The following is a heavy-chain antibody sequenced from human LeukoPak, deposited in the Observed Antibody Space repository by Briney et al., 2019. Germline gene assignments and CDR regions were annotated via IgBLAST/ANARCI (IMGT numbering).Heavy chain of an antibody. CDR2: IYTSGST. CDR3: ARSTPYDYVWGSYRPDDAFDI. CDR1: AGSISSHF. J-gene: IGHJ3*02. Sequence: PSETLSLTCTVSAGSISSHFWSWIRQPAGKGLEWIGHIYTSGSTNYNPSFKSRVTMSVDTSKNQFSLKLSSVTAADTAVYYCARSTPYDYVWGSYRPDDAFDIWGQGTMVTVSS. V-gene: IGHV4-4*07. D-gene: IGHD3-16*02.